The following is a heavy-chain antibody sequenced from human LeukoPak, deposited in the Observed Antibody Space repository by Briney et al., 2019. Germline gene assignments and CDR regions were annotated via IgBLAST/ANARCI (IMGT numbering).Heavy chain of an antibody. CDR3: TRDPRHFDS. D-gene: IGHD6-6*01. CDR2: IKQDGSEK. J-gene: IGHJ5*01. CDR1: GFTFSSYW. V-gene: IGHV3-7*01. Sequence: SGGSLRLSCAASGFTFSSYWMTWGRQAPGKGLEWVANIKQDGSEKYYVDSVKGRFTISRDNAKNSLYLQMNSLRAEDTAVYYCTRDPRHFDSCGQGTLVTVSS.